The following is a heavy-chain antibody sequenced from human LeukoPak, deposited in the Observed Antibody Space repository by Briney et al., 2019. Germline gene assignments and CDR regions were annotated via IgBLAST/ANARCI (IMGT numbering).Heavy chain of an antibody. V-gene: IGHV3-23*01. D-gene: IGHD3-3*01. Sequence: GGSLRLSCAASGVTFSSYAMSWVRQTPGKGLEWVSVISGSGGSTDYADSVKGRFTISRDNSKNTLYLQMNSLRAEDTAVYYCAKKSGYYTGFDYWGQGTLVTVSS. CDR3: AKKSGYYTGFDY. CDR2: ISGSGGST. J-gene: IGHJ4*02. CDR1: GVTFSSYA.